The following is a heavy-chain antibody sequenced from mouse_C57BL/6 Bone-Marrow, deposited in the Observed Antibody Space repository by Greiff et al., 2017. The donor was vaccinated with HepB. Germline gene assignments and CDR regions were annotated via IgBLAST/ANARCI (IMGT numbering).Heavy chain of an antibody. CDR3: VRHETDYNGNYVGYFDV. CDR1: GFTFSSYG. V-gene: IGHV5-6*01. CDR2: ISSGGSYT. Sequence: EVNVVESGGDLVKPGGSLKLSCAASGFTFSSYGMSWVRQTPDKRLEWVATISSGGSYTYYPDSVKGRFTISRDYAKNTLYLQMSSLKSEDTAMYYCVRHETDYNGNYVGYFDVWGTGTTVTVSS. J-gene: IGHJ1*03. D-gene: IGHD2-1*01.